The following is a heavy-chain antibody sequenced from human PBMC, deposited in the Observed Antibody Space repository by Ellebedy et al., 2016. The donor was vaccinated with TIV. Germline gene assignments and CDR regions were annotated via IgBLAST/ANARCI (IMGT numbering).Heavy chain of an antibody. Sequence: GGSLRLXXAASGFTFSSYSMNWVRQAPGKGLEWVSYISSSSSTIYYADSVKGRFTISRDNAKNSLYLQMNSLRAEDTDVYYCARLTGLGYFDYWGQGTLVTVSS. CDR1: GFTFSSYS. CDR3: ARLTGLGYFDY. V-gene: IGHV3-48*01. CDR2: ISSSSSTI. J-gene: IGHJ4*02. D-gene: IGHD7-27*01.